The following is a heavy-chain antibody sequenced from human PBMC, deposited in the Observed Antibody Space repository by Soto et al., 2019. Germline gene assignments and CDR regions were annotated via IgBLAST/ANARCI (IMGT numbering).Heavy chain of an antibody. CDR3: AKGRYFDSSGGCANY. CDR1: GFIFDNYA. CDR2: ISGSGHAT. V-gene: IGHV3-23*01. J-gene: IGHJ4*02. Sequence: EVKLLESGGGLVPLGASARLSCITSGFIFDNYAMSWVRQSPGRGLEWVAAISGSGHATYYTQSVQGRFIISRDKSKKTVFLQMHNLRAEDTAVYYCAKGRYFDSSGGCANYWGLGTLVTVSS. D-gene: IGHD3-22*01.